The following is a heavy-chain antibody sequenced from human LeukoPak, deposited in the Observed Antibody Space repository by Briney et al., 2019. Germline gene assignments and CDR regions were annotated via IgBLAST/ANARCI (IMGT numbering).Heavy chain of an antibody. D-gene: IGHD4-11*01. J-gene: IGHJ4*02. Sequence: GRSLRLSCAASGFTFTYYAMNWVSQAPGKGLEWVSAISGSDGSTYYAASVKGRFTISRDNSKNTLYLQMNSLRAEDTAVYYCAKAGDYSYFDYWGQGTLVTVSS. CDR1: GFTFTYYA. V-gene: IGHV3-23*01. CDR2: ISGSDGST. CDR3: AKAGDYSYFDY.